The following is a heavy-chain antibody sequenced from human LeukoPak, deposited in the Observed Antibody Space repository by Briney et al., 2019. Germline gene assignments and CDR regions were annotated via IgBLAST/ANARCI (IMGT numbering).Heavy chain of an antibody. CDR2: IIPILGIA. J-gene: IGHJ5*02. CDR3: ARPEGSGSYSEGWFDP. V-gene: IGHV1-69*10. Sequence: GASVRVSCKASGGTFITYAISWVRQAPGQGPEWRGRIIPILGIANYAQKFQGRVTITADKSTSTAYMELSSLRSEDRAVYYGARPEGSGSYSEGWFDPWGQGTLVTVSS. CDR1: GGTFITYA. D-gene: IGHD3-10*01.